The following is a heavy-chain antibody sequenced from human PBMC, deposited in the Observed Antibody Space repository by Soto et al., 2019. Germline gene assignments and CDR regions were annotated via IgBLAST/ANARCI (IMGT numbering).Heavy chain of an antibody. D-gene: IGHD3-10*01. J-gene: IGHJ5*01. CDR3: ARVPSMVRGVIVNWFEA. Sequence: QVPLVQSGAEVKKPGSSVTVSCKASGGTFSSYAIHWVRHAPGQGLEWMGGIMPMYGPAKYAQRFQGRVTITADESTTTVYMELTSLTSQDTAVYYCARVPSMVRGVIVNWFEAWGHGTLVTVSS. CDR1: GGTFSSYA. CDR2: IMPMYGPA. V-gene: IGHV1-69*01.